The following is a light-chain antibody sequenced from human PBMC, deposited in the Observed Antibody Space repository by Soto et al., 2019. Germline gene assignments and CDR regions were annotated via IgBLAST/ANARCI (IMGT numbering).Light chain of an antibody. Sequence: DLQIAQSPSTLSASVGDIVTITCRASQSISSWLAWYQHKPGKAPKLLIYDASNLDSGVPSRFSGSGSGTEFSLTISNLQPDDCATYYCQQYENYWTFGQGTKVDIK. CDR2: DAS. J-gene: IGKJ1*01. CDR3: QQYENYWT. V-gene: IGKV1-5*01. CDR1: QSISSW.